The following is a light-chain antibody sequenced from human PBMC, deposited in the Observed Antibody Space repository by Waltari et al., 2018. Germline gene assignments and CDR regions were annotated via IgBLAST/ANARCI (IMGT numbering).Light chain of an antibody. Sequence: QSVLTPPPSASGTPGPRVTIPCSGSSSNIGRNTGNCYQHLPGTDPKLLIYSNNQRPSGVPDRFSGSKSGTSASLAISGLQSEDEADYYCASWDDSLNGYVFGTGTKVTVL. CDR1: SSNIGRNT. V-gene: IGLV1-44*01. CDR3: ASWDDSLNGYV. J-gene: IGLJ1*01. CDR2: SNN.